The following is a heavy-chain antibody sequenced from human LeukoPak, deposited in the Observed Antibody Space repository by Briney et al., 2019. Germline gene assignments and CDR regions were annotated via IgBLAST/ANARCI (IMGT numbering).Heavy chain of an antibody. D-gene: IGHD3-16*01. CDR3: AREDVGAFDY. CDR1: RFTFSDYY. J-gene: IGHJ4*02. Sequence: GGSLRLSCAASRFTFSDYYTSCIPHTPRKGLECVLYISMSSSYISYADSVQGRLNISRENAKNSLYLQMNSLRAEDTAVDFCAREDVGAFDYWGRGDLVSVSS. CDR2: ISMSSSYI. V-gene: IGHV3-11*06.